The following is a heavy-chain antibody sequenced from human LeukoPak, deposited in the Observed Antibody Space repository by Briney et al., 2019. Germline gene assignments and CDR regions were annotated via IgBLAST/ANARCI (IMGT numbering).Heavy chain of an antibody. CDR3: ARSTSGWYSFLFDY. CDR2: IDPSDSYT. V-gene: IGHV5-10-1*01. Sequence: GESLKISCKGSGYSFTSYRISWVRQMPGKGLEWMGRIDPSDSYTNYSPSFQGHVTISADKSISTAYLQWSSLKASDTAMYYCARSTSGWYSFLFDYWGQGTLVTVSS. J-gene: IGHJ4*02. CDR1: GYSFTSYR. D-gene: IGHD6-19*01.